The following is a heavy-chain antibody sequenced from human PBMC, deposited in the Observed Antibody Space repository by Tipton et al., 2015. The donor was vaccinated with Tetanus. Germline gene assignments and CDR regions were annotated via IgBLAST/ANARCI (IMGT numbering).Heavy chain of an antibody. D-gene: IGHD6-19*01. CDR3: AGGEQWLGHYYYYYYGMGV. V-gene: IGHV1-18*01. J-gene: IGHJ6*02. CDR2: ISAYNGNT. CDR1: GYTFTSYG. Sequence: QLVQSGAEVQKPGASVKVSCKASGYTFTSYGISWVRQAPGQGLEWMGWISAYNGNTNYAQKLQGRVTMTTDTSTGTAYMELRSLRSDDTAVYYCAGGEQWLGHYYYYYYGMGVWGQGTTVTVSS.